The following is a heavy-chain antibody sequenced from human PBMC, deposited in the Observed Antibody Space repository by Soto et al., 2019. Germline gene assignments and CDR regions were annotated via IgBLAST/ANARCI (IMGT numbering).Heavy chain of an antibody. V-gene: IGHV4-34*01. J-gene: IGHJ4*02. D-gene: IGHD3-3*01. CDR1: GGSFSGYY. Sequence: PSETLSLTCAVYGGSFSGYYWSWIRQPPGKGLEWIGEINHSGSTNYNPSLKSRVTISVDTSKNQFSLKLSSVTAADTAVYYCAGVKRDYDFWSGYYTLFDYWGQGTLVTVSS. CDR3: AGVKRDYDFWSGYYTLFDY. CDR2: INHSGST.